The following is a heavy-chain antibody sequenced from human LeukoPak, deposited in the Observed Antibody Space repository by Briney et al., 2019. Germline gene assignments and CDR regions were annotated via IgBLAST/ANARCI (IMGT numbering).Heavy chain of an antibody. CDR3: ARDASRGYFDL. V-gene: IGHV3-74*01. D-gene: IGHD3-10*01. J-gene: IGHJ2*01. CDR2: ITSDGSAT. Sequence: GGSLRLSCAASGFTFSSYWMHWVRQAPGKGLAWVSRITSDGSATDYADSVRGRFTVSRDNAKNTLFLHMDSLRVEDTAVYYCARDASRGYFDLWGRGTLVTVSS. CDR1: GFTFSSYW.